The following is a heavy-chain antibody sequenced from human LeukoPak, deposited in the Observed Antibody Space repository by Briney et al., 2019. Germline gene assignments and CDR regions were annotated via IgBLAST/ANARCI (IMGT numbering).Heavy chain of an antibody. CDR2: ISANNGNT. V-gene: IGHV1-18*01. Sequence: ASVKVSCKASGHTFTSYGISWVRQAPGQGLEWMGWISANNGNTKYAQKFQGRVTMTTDTFTSTAYVELRSLGSDDTAVYYCARDPPEYYDYIWGSYRSDAFDIWGQGTMVTVSS. CDR3: ARDPPEYYDYIWGSYRSDAFDI. D-gene: IGHD3-16*02. CDR1: GHTFTSYG. J-gene: IGHJ3*02.